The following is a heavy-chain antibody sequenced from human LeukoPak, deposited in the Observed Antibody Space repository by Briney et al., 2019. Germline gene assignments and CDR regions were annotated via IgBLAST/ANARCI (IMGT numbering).Heavy chain of an antibody. CDR3: ARIVGGDYPHDAFDI. CDR2: IKQDGSEK. D-gene: IGHD4-17*01. V-gene: IGHV3-7*01. Sequence: PGGSLRLSCAASGFTFSSYWMSWVRQAPGKGLEWVANIKQDGSEKYYVDSVKGRFTISRDNAKNSLYLQMNSLRAEDTAVYYCARIVGGDYPHDAFDIWGQGTMVTVSS. CDR1: GFTFSSYW. J-gene: IGHJ3*02.